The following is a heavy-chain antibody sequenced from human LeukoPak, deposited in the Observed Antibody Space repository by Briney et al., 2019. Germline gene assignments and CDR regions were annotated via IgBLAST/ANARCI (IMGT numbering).Heavy chain of an antibody. CDR3: ARELSVYSGYDHDAFDI. J-gene: IGHJ3*02. CDR1: GYTFTSYY. Sequence: ASVKVSCKASGYTFTSYYIHWARQAPGQGLEWMGIINPSGGSTSYAQKFQGRVTMTRDTSTSTVYMELSSLRSEDTAVYYCARELSVYSGYDHDAFDIWGQGTMVTVSS. CDR2: INPSGGST. D-gene: IGHD5-12*01. V-gene: IGHV1-46*01.